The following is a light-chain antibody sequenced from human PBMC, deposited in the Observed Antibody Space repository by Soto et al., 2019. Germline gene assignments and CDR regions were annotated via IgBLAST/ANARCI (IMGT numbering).Light chain of an antibody. CDR1: QSITSSY. J-gene: IGKJ5*01. Sequence: EIVLTQSPGTLSLSPGERATLSCRASQSITSSYLAWYQQKPGQAPRLLIYGSSRRATGIPDRFSGSGSGTDFNLTISRLEPEDLAVYYCQQYGSSPITFGQGTRLEIK. V-gene: IGKV3-20*01. CDR2: GSS. CDR3: QQYGSSPIT.